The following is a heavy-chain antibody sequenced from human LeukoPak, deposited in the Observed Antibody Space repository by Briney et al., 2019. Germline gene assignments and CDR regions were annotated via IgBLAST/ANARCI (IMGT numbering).Heavy chain of an antibody. J-gene: IGHJ4*02. Sequence: ASVKVSCKASGYTFTGYYMHWVRQTPGQRLEWMGRINPHCGGTNYAQKFQGRDTLTRDTSISTAYMELSRLRSDDTAVYYCARGTYYYDSSGYYFYFDYWGQGTLVTVSS. CDR1: GYTFTGYY. D-gene: IGHD3-22*01. V-gene: IGHV1-2*06. CDR2: INPHCGGT. CDR3: ARGTYYYDSSGYYFYFDY.